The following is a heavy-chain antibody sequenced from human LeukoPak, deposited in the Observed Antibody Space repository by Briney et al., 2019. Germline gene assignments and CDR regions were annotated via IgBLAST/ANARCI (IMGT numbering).Heavy chain of an antibody. CDR1: GYTFTSYY. Sequence: ASVKVSCKASGYTFTSYYMHWVRQAPGQGLEWMGIINPSGGSTSYAQKFQGGVTMTRDTSTSTVYMELSSLRSEDTAVYYCARDLGDYYDSSGYYVDWGQGTLVTVSS. V-gene: IGHV1-46*01. J-gene: IGHJ4*02. CDR3: ARDLGDYYDSSGYYVD. CDR2: INPSGGST. D-gene: IGHD3-22*01.